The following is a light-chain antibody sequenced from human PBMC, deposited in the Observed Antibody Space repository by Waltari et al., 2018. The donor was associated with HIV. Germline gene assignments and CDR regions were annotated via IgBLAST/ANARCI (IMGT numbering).Light chain of an antibody. V-gene: IGKV3-11*01. CDR2: DAS. CDR1: QSVGRY. CDR3: HLRSN. Sequence: EIVLTQSPATLSLSPGERATLSCRASQSVGRYLAWYQQKPGQAPRLLIYDASNRATGVAARFSGSGSGTDFTLTISGREPEDFAVYHCHLRSNFGGGTKVEIK. J-gene: IGKJ4*01.